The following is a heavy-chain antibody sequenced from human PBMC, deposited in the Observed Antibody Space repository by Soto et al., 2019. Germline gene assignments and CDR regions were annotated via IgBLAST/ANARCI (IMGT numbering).Heavy chain of an antibody. CDR3: ATLDTAMVIGFDP. V-gene: IGHV5-51*01. D-gene: IGHD5-18*01. J-gene: IGHJ5*02. Sequence: PGESLQISCKGSGYSFTSYWIGWVRQMPGKGLEWMGIIYPGDSDTRYSPSFQGQVTISADKSISTAYLQWSSLKASDTAMYYCATLDTAMVIGFDPWGQGTLVTVSS. CDR2: IYPGDSDT. CDR1: GYSFTSYW.